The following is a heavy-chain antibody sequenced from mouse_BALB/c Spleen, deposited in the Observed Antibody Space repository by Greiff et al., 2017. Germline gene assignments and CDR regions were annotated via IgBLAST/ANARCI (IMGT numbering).Heavy chain of an antibody. CDR1: GFTFTDYY. J-gene: IGHJ3*01. V-gene: IGHV7-3*02. CDR2: IRNKANGYTT. CDR3: ARDYRDDEDGFAY. D-gene: IGHD2-14*01. Sequence: EVMLVESGGGLVQPGGSLRLSCATSGFTFTDYYMSWVRQPPGKALEWLGFIRNKANGYTTDYSASVKGRFTISRDNSQSILYLQMNTLRAEDSATYYCARDYRDDEDGFAYWGQGTLVTVSA.